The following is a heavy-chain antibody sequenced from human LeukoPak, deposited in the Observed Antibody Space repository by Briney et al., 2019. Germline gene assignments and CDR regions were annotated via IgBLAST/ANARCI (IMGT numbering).Heavy chain of an antibody. CDR2: IRSKANSYAT. J-gene: IGHJ6*03. D-gene: IGHD3-10*01. CDR3: TRHGDYYGSGSYYQYYYYYYMDV. Sequence: GGSLRLSCAASGFTFSGSAMHWVRQASGKGLEWVGRIRSKANSYATAYAASVKGRCTISRDDSKNTAYLQMNSLKTEDTAVYYCTRHGDYYGSGSYYQYYYYYYMDVWGKGTTVTVSS. V-gene: IGHV3-73*01. CDR1: GFTFSGSA.